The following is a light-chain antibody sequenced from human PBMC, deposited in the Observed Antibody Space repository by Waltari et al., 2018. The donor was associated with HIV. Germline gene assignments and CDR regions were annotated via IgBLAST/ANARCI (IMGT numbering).Light chain of an antibody. V-gene: IGLV2-11*01. Sequence: QSALTQPRSMSGSPGQSVTISCTGTNNDVGFSDYVSWCQQHPGKVPKLIISDVSKRPPGVPDRFSGSKSDNTASLTISGLQPEDEAHYYCCAYAGSYSVVFGGGTKLTVL. CDR1: NNDVGFSDY. J-gene: IGLJ2*01. CDR3: CAYAGSYSVV. CDR2: DVS.